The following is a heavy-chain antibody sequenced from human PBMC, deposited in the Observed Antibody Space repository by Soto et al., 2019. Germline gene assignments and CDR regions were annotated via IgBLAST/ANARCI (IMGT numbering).Heavy chain of an antibody. Sequence: QVQLVQSGAEVKKPGASVKVSCKASGYTFTSYAMHWVRQAPGQRLEWIGWINAGNGNTKYSQKFQGRVTIIRDTSASTAYMELRSLGSEDAAVYSCARAGYYYDGIGYPPGADAFYIWGQGTMVTVSS. CDR2: INAGNGNT. J-gene: IGHJ3*02. CDR1: GYTFTSYA. CDR3: ARAGYYYDGIGYPPGADAFYI. D-gene: IGHD3-22*01. V-gene: IGHV1-3*01.